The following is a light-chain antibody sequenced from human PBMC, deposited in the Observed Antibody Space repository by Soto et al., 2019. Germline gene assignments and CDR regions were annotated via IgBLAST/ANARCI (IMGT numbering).Light chain of an antibody. CDR2: GNN. V-gene: IGLV1-40*01. J-gene: IGLJ1*01. CDR1: IANIGEAYN. Sequence: QYMLTQPPSVSWAPGQRFTISFTGSIANIGEAYNVDWYQQLPGTAPKLIIYGNNNRPSGVPARFSGSKSGTSSSLEIAGLKAEDEGDYYCQSYDSSLSGYVFATWTKVPVL. CDR3: QSYDSSLSGYV.